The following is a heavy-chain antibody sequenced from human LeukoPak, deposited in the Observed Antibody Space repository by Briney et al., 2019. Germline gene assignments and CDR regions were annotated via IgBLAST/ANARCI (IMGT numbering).Heavy chain of an antibody. D-gene: IGHD5-24*01. CDR3: ASQQLQWRESYYFDD. CDR2: INPNSGGT. CDR1: GYIFTGYY. V-gene: IGHV1-2*02. Sequence: ASVKVSCKASGYIFTGYYMHWVRQAPGQGLEWMGWINPNSGGTEYAQKFQGRVTMTRDTSISTACMELSRLGSDDTALYYCASQQLQWRESYYFDDWGQGTLVTVSS. J-gene: IGHJ4*02.